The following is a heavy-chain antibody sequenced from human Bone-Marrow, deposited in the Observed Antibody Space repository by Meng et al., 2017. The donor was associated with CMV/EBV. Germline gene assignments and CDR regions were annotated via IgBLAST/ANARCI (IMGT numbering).Heavy chain of an antibody. CDR1: GFTFSGYG. Sequence: GVVSGFTFSGYGFHWVRQAPGKGLEWVAVIWYDGSNKYYADSVKGRFIISRDNSKNTVYLQMNSLRAEDTAVYYCASPSSSPGSFELWGRGTLVTVSS. D-gene: IGHD1-14*01. CDR3: ASPSSSPGSFEL. V-gene: IGHV3-33*01. CDR2: IWYDGSNK. J-gene: IGHJ2*01.